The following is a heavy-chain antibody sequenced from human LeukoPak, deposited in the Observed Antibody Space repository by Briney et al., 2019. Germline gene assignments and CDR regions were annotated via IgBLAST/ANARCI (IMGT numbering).Heavy chain of an antibody. Sequence: GGSLRLSCAASGFTFSSYGMHWVRQAPGKGLEWVAFIRNDGSNKYYADSVKGRFTISSDNSKNTLYLQMNSLRAEDTAVYYYAKDRGGYSSSSNTFDYWGQGTLVTVSS. J-gene: IGHJ4*02. V-gene: IGHV3-30*02. CDR3: AKDRGGYSSSSNTFDY. CDR2: IRNDGSNK. D-gene: IGHD6-6*01. CDR1: GFTFSSYG.